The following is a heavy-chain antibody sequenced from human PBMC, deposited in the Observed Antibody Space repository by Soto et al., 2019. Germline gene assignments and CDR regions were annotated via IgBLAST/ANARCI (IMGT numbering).Heavy chain of an antibody. V-gene: IGHV3-9*01. CDR1: GFTFDDYA. CDR3: AKDKTPWPKLGSTGPPHFSYYFDY. D-gene: IGHD2-8*02. CDR2: ISWNSGSI. Sequence: GGSLRLSCAASGFTFDDYAMHWVRQAPGKGLEWVSGISWNSGSIGYADSVKGRFTISRDNAKNSLYLQMNSLRAEDTALYYCAKDKTPWPKLGSTGPPHFSYYFDYWGQGTLVTVSS. J-gene: IGHJ4*02.